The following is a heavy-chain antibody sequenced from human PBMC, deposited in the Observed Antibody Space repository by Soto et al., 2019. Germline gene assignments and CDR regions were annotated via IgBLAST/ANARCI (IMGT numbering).Heavy chain of an antibody. Sequence: SEPLSLTCTVSGGSISSGGYYWSWIRQHPVKGLEWIGYIYYSGSTYYNPSLKSRVTISVDTSKNQFSLKLSSVTAADTAVYYCARLDSSGYYYGYYFDYWGQGXLVTVYS. CDR2: IYYSGST. CDR3: ARLDSSGYYYGYYFDY. D-gene: IGHD3-22*01. J-gene: IGHJ4*02. CDR1: GGSISSGGYY. V-gene: IGHV4-31*03.